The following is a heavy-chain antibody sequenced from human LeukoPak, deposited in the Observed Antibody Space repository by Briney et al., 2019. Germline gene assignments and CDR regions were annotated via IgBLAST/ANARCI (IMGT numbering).Heavy chain of an antibody. CDR1: GFSFSSYW. J-gene: IGHJ4*02. D-gene: IGHD2-15*01. V-gene: IGHV3-74*03. CDR3: ARDQLYCSGGICYFDY. CDR2: INSDGTST. Sequence: VGSLRLSCAASGFSFSSYWMHWVRQAPGEGLLLVSRINSDGTSTTSADSVKGRFTVSRDNAKNTLYLQMNSLRTEDTAVYYCARDQLYCSGGICYFDYWGQGTLVTVSS.